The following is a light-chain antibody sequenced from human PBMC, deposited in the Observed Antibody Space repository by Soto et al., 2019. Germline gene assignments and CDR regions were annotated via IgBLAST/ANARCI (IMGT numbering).Light chain of an antibody. Sequence: QSALTQPASVSGSPGQSITISCTGNRNDIGGYNLVSWYQQYPGKAPKLVIYEVNKRPSGVSSRFSGSKSGNTASLTISGLQAADEADYYCCTYAGKSSWVFGGGTKLTVL. CDR2: EVN. CDR1: RNDIGGYNL. J-gene: IGLJ3*02. CDR3: CTYAGKSSWV. V-gene: IGLV2-23*02.